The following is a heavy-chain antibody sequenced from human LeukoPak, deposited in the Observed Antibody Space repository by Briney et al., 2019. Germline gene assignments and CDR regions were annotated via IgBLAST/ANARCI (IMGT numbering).Heavy chain of an antibody. D-gene: IGHD6-13*01. CDR2: ISSSSSYI. J-gene: IGHJ5*02. V-gene: IGHV3-21*01. CDR3: ARDYGGSWANWFDP. CDR1: GFTFSSYS. Sequence: GGSLRLSCAASGFTFSSYSMNWVRQAPGKGLEWVSSISSSSSYIYYADSVKGRFTISRDNAKNSLYLQMNSLRAEDTAVYYCARDYGGSWANWFDPWGQGTLVTVSS.